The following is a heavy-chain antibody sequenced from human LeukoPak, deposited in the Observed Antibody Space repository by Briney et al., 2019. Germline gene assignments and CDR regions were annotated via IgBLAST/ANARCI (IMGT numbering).Heavy chain of an antibody. Sequence: SETLSLTCTVSGASFCIYYGSWIRQTPGKGVGWIGYIYSTGSTNYNPSLKSRVCMSVDMSKNQFSLKLSSVTAADTAVYYCARHALGLGGWANRHDAFEIWGQGTMVTVSS. J-gene: IGHJ3*02. D-gene: IGHD1-26*01. V-gene: IGHV4-4*09. CDR2: IYSTGST. CDR3: ARHALGLGGWANRHDAFEI. CDR1: GASFCIYY.